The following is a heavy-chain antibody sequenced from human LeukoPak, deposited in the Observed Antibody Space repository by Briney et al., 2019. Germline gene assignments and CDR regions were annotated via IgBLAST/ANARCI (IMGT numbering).Heavy chain of an antibody. J-gene: IGHJ4*02. D-gene: IGHD6-13*01. CDR3: ARASSSWYLVDY. CDR2: IWYDGSNK. V-gene: IGHV3-33*08. CDR1: GFTFSSYA. Sequence: GGSLRLSCAASGFTFSSYAMHWVRQAPGKGLEWVAVIWYDGSNKYFIDSVKGRFTISRDNSKNTLYLQMNSLRGEDTAVYYCARASSSWYLVDYWGQGTLVTVSS.